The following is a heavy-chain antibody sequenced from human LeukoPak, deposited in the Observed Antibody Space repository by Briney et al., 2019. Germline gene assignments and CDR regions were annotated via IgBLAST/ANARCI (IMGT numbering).Heavy chain of an antibody. V-gene: IGHV3-30*02. Sequence: GGSLRFSCAASGFIFSGYDLHWVRQAPDKGLEWVAYIGKGGSEKYFADSVKGRFTISRDSSKNTMYLQLNSLRAEDAAIYYCTRDQSWAWDYWGQGTLVTVSS. CDR3: TRDQSWAWDY. CDR1: GFIFSGYD. J-gene: IGHJ4*02. CDR2: IGKGGSEK. D-gene: IGHD7-27*01.